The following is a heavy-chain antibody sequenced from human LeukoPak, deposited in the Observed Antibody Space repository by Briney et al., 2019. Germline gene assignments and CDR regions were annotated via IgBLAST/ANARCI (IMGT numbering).Heavy chain of an antibody. D-gene: IGHD3-16*01. CDR3: ARFQHYYYYGMDV. V-gene: IGHV3-66*02. CDR1: GFTVSSNY. Sequence: GGSLRLSCAASGFTVSSNYISWVRQAPGKGLEWVSVIYSGGSTYYADSVKGRFTISRDNSKNTLYLQMNSLRAEDTAVYYCARFQHYYYYGMDVWGQGTTVTVSS. J-gene: IGHJ6*02. CDR2: IYSGGST.